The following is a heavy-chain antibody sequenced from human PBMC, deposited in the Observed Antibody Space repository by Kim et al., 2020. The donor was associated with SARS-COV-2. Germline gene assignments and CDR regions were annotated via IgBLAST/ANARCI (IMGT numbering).Heavy chain of an antibody. CDR3: AGGSPDPYYYYYGMDV. Sequence: SVKVSCKASGGTFSSYAISWVRQAPGQGLEWMGGIIPFFGTANYAQKFQGRVTITADESTSTAYMELSSLRSEDTAVYYCAGGSPDPYYYYYGMDVWGQGTTVTVSS. J-gene: IGHJ6*02. D-gene: IGHD6-6*01. CDR2: IIPFFGTA. CDR1: GGTFSSYA. V-gene: IGHV1-69*13.